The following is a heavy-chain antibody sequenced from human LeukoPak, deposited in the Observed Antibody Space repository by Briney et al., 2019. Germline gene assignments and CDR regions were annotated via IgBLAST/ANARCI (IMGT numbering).Heavy chain of an antibody. CDR1: RFTFSSYE. Sequence: GRSLRLSCAASRFTFSSYEMNWVRQAPGRGLECGSYISSSGSTIYYADSVKVRFTISRDNAKNSLYLQMNSLRAEETAVYYCAELGITMIGGVWGKGTTVTISS. CDR2: ISSSGSTI. D-gene: IGHD3-10*02. J-gene: IGHJ6*04. CDR3: AELGITMIGGV. V-gene: IGHV3-48*03.